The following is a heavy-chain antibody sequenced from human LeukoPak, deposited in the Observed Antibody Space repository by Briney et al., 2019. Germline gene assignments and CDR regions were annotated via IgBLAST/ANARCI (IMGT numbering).Heavy chain of an antibody. CDR3: ARSMAVAGGDN. J-gene: IGHJ1*01. CDR2: IHHSGSN. V-gene: IGHV4-38-2*01. CDR1: GYSISSGFY. Sequence: SETLSLTCDVSGYSISSGFYWAWIRQPPGKGLEWIGNIHHSGSNFYNPSLKSRVSISIDTSKNQFSLNLTPVTAADTAVYYCARSMAVAGGDNWGQGILGTVSS. D-gene: IGHD6-19*01.